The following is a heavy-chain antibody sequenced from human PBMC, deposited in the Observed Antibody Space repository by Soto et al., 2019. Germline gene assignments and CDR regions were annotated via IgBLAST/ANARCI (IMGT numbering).Heavy chain of an antibody. CDR1: GFTFSSYA. J-gene: IGHJ4*02. CDR3: AKIRQWFIEKPPRYYFDY. Sequence: HPGGSLRLSCAASGFTFSSYAMSWVRQAPGKGLEWVSAISGSGGSTYYADSVKGRFTISRDNSKNTLYLQMNSLRAEDTAVYYCAKIRQWFIEKPPRYYFDYWGQGTLVTVSS. D-gene: IGHD3-22*01. CDR2: ISGSGGST. V-gene: IGHV3-23*01.